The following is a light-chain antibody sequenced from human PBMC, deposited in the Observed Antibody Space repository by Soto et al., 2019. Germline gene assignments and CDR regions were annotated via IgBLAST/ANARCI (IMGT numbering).Light chain of an antibody. CDR3: QQYFAYPLT. CDR2: GAS. V-gene: IGKV1-5*01. CDR1: QSVGIW. J-gene: IGKJ1*01. Sequence: DIQLTQSPPTLSASVGDRVTITCRASQSVGIWLAWYQHKPGKAPEVFVYGASSLETGVPSRFGGSGSATEFTLVINGLQADDSATYYCQQYFAYPLTFGQGTKVEVK.